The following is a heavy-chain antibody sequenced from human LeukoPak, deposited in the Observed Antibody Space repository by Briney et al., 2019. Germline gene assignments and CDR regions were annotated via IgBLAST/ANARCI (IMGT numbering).Heavy chain of an antibody. Sequence: SQTLSLTCTVSGGSISSGGYYWSWICQYPGKGLEWIGYIYYSGSTYYNPSLKSRVTISVDTSKNQFSLKLSSVTAADTAVYYCAREDRDGYNFHYFDYWGQGTLVTVSS. CDR3: AREDRDGYNFHYFDY. V-gene: IGHV4-31*03. CDR1: GGSISSGGYY. CDR2: IYYSGST. D-gene: IGHD5-12*01. J-gene: IGHJ4*02.